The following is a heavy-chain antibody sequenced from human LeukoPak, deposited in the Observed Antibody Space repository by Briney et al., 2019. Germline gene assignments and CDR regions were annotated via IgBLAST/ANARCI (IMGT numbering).Heavy chain of an antibody. D-gene: IGHD6-19*01. CDR3: ARVSSSGWPDFDF. CDR1: GYSFSSYW. V-gene: IGHV5-51*01. CDR2: IYPGDSDT. Sequence: GESLKISCKGSGYSFSSYWIGWVRKMPGKGLEWMGIIYPGDSDTRYSPSFEGQVTISADKSSTTAYLQWSNLKASDTAIYFCARVSSSGWPDFDFWGQGTLVTVSS. J-gene: IGHJ4*02.